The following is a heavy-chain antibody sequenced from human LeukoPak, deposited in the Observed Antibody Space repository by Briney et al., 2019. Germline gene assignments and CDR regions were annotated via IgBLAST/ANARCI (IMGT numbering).Heavy chain of an antibody. D-gene: IGHD3-9*01. CDR1: GFTVSSNY. Sequence: PGGSLRLSCAASGFTVSSNYMSWVRQAPGKGLEWVSVIYSGGSTYYADSVKGRFTISRDNSKDTLYLQMNSLRAEDTAVYYCAKDGRNYDILTGYYLARWDNWFDPWGQGTLVTVSS. V-gene: IGHV3-53*01. J-gene: IGHJ5*02. CDR3: AKDGRNYDILTGYYLARWDNWFDP. CDR2: IYSGGST.